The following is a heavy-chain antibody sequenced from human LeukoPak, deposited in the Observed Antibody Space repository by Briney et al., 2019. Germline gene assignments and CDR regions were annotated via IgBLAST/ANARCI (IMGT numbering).Heavy chain of an antibody. CDR2: ISPDGRDT. CDR1: GFAFSTYW. D-gene: IGHD6-13*01. V-gene: IGHV3-74*01. J-gene: IGHJ4*02. Sequence: GGSLRLSCAASGFAFSTYWVHWVRQAPGKGPVWVSRISPDGRDTIYADSVKGRFTMSRDNDKNTLYLQMNSLRAEDTAIYYCAKESKASWYYFDYWGQGTLVTVSS. CDR3: AKESKASWYYFDY.